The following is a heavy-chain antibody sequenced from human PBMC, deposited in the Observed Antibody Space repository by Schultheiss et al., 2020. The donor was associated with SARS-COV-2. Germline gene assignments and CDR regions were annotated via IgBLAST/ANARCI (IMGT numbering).Heavy chain of an antibody. D-gene: IGHD5-18*01. CDR3: ARGSRGYNSGGSAPLDY. V-gene: IGHV3-21*04. J-gene: IGHJ4*02. CDR2: ISSSSSYI. CDR1: GFTFSNAW. Sequence: GGALRLSCAASGFTFSNAWMSWVRQAPGKGLEWVSSISSSSSYIYYADSVKGRFTISRDNSKNTLYLQMNSLRAEDTAVYYCARGSRGYNSGGSAPLDYWGQGTLVTVSS.